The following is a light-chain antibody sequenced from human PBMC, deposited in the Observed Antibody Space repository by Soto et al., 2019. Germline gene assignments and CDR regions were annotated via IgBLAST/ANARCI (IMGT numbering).Light chain of an antibody. CDR3: QQYGSPST. CDR2: GAS. V-gene: IGKV3-20*01. J-gene: IGKJ5*01. CDR1: QRVRSSY. Sequence: EIVLTQSPCTLSMSPGERGTLSCRASQRVRSSYLAWYQQKPGQAPRILIYGASSRPAGIPGRFSGSGSGTDFTLIISRLEPEDFAVYYCQQYGSPSTFGQGTRLDIK.